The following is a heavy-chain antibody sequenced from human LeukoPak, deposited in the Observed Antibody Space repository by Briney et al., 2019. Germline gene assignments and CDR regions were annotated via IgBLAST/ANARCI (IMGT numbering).Heavy chain of an antibody. CDR2: ISGSGGST. J-gene: IGHJ4*02. CDR3: AKDLNPRAVAGTEFDY. CDR1: GFTFSSYA. V-gene: IGHV3-23*01. D-gene: IGHD6-19*01. Sequence: GGSLRLSCAASGFTFSSYAMSWVRQAPGKGLEWVSAISGSGGSTYYADSVMGRYTISRDNSKNTLYLQMKSLRAEDTAVYYCAKDLNPRAVAGTEFDYWGQGTLVTVSS.